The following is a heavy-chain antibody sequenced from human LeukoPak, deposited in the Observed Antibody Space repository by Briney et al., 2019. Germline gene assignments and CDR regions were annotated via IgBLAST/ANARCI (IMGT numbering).Heavy chain of an antibody. CDR2: INHSGST. Sequence: SETLSLTCAVYGGSFSGYYWSWIRQPPGKGLEWIGEINHSGSTNYNPSLKSRVTISVDTSKNQFSLKLSSVTAADTAVYYCARGLPRRRNGYYGMDVWGQGTTVTVSS. V-gene: IGHV4-34*01. D-gene: IGHD1-14*01. J-gene: IGHJ6*02. CDR3: ARGLPRRRNGYYGMDV. CDR1: GGSFSGYY.